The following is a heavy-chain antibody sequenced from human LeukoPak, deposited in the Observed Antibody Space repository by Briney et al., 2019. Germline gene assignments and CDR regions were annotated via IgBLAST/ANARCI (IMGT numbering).Heavy chain of an antibody. D-gene: IGHD3-10*01. J-gene: IGHJ5*02. CDR2: IWYDGSKK. CDR3: ARDGAVGRPIDP. CDR1: GFTFSTYS. Sequence: GGSLRLSCAASGFTFSTYSMHWVRQAPGKGLEWVAVIWYDGSKKYYAESVKGRFTISRDDSKNTLYLQMNSLSAEDTAIYYCARDGAVGRPIDPWGQGTLVTVSS. V-gene: IGHV3-33*08.